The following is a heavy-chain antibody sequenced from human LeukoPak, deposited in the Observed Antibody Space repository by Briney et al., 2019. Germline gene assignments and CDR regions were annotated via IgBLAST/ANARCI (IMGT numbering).Heavy chain of an antibody. V-gene: IGHV3-53*01. CDR1: GFSVRSSY. CDR2: IYSGGRN. D-gene: IGHD6-13*01. CDR3: AKEGQQERDHRTYFLYYMDV. J-gene: IGHJ6*03. Sequence: PGGSLRLSCTASGFSVRSSYMSWVRQAPGKGLEWVSVIYSGGRNYYADSARGRSTISRDDSDNTLYLQMTSLRPDYTALYYCAKEGQQERDHRTYFLYYMDVWGSGTTVTVSS.